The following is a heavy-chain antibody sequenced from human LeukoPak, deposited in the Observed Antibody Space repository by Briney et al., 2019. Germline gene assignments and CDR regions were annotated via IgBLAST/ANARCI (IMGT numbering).Heavy chain of an antibody. CDR1: GYSFTSYW. CDR3: ARLQAPSSWYSLY. J-gene: IGHJ4*02. V-gene: IGHV5-51*01. D-gene: IGHD6-13*01. Sequence: GESLKISCKGSGYSFTSYWIGWVSQMPGKGLEWMGIIYPGDSDTRYSPSFQGRVTISADKSISTAYLQWSSLKASDTAMYYCARLQAPSSWYSLYWGQGTLVTVSS. CDR2: IYPGDSDT.